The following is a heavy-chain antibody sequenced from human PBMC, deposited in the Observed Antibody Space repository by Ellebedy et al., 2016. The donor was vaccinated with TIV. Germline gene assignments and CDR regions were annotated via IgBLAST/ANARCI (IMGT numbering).Heavy chain of an antibody. CDR2: INAANGKT. CDR1: GDTFTSYA. CDR3: ASGVRQQLFRASWFDP. D-gene: IGHD4-11*01. J-gene: IGHJ5*02. V-gene: IGHV1-3*01. Sequence: ASVKVSXXASGDTFTSYAIHWVRQAPGQRFEWMGWINAANGKTKYSQKFQDRVTITRDTPATTAYMELRSLTSEDTAVYYCASGVRQQLFRASWFDPWGQGSLVTVSS.